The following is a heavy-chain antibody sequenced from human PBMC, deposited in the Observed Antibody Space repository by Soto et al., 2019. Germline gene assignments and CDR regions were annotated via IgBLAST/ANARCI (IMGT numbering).Heavy chain of an antibody. Sequence: ASVKVSCKASGYTFTSYDINWVRQATGQGLEWMGLMNPNSGNTGYAQKSQGRVTMTRNTSISTAYMELSSLRSEDTAVYYCARRRLSLYYYYYMDVWGKGTTVTVSS. CDR3: ARRRLSLYYYYYMDV. V-gene: IGHV1-8*01. D-gene: IGHD2-2*01. CDR2: MNPNSGNT. J-gene: IGHJ6*03. CDR1: GYTFTSYD.